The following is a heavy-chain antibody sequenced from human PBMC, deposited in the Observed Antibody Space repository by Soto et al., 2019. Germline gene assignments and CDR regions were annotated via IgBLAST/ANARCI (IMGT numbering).Heavy chain of an antibody. Sequence: QVQLVQSGAEVKKPGSSVKVSCKASGGTFSSYAISWVRQAPGQGLEWMGVIIPIFGTANYAQKFQGRVTITADESTSTAYMELSSLRSEDTAVYYCARLDSSGSNGAFDIWGQGTMVTVSS. D-gene: IGHD3-22*01. V-gene: IGHV1-69*01. CDR1: GGTFSSYA. CDR3: ARLDSSGSNGAFDI. J-gene: IGHJ3*02. CDR2: IIPIFGTA.